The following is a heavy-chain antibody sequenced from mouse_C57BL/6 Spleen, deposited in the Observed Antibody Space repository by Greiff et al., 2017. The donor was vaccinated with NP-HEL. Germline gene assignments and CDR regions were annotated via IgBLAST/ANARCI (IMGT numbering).Heavy chain of an antibody. V-gene: IGHV4-1*01. CDR2: INPDSSTI. Sequence: EVQLVESGGGLVQPGGSLKLSCAASGIDFSRYWMSWVRRAPGKGLEWIGEINPDSSTINYAPSFKDKFIISRDNAKNTLYLQMSKVRSEDTARYYGARPEGYDYGSSDWYFDVWGTGTTVTVSS. J-gene: IGHJ1*03. CDR1: GIDFSRYW. CDR3: ARPEGYDYGSSDWYFDV. D-gene: IGHD1-1*01.